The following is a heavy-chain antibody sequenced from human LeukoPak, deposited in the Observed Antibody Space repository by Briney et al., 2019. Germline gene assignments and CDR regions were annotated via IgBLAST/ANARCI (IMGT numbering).Heavy chain of an antibody. CDR2: INHSGST. D-gene: IGHD3-22*01. CDR3: ARGVTMIVVVIHDWYFDL. V-gene: IGHV4-34*01. Sequence: NPSETLSLTCTVSGDSISGHYWTWIRQPPGKGLEWIGEINHSGSTNYNPSLKSRVTISVDTSRNQFSLKLTSVTAADTAVYYCARGVTMIVVVIHDWYFDLWGRGTLVTVSS. CDR1: GDSISGHY. J-gene: IGHJ2*01.